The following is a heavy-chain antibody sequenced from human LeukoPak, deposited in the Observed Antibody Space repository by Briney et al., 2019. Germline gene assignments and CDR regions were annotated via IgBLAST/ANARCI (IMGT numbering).Heavy chain of an antibody. CDR2: IIPILGIA. V-gene: IGHV1-69*04. J-gene: IGHJ4*02. CDR3: ASDLYSGYDLDY. Sequence: SVKVSCKASGGTFSSSAISWVRQAPGQGLEWMGRIIPILGIANYAQKFQGRVTITADKSTSTAYMELSSLRSEDTAVYYCASDLYSGYDLDYWGQGTLVSVSS. CDR1: GGTFSSSA. D-gene: IGHD5-12*01.